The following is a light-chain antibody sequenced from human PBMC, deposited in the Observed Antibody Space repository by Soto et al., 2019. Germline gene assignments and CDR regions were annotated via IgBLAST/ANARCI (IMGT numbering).Light chain of an antibody. CDR3: QQRSNWPYT. V-gene: IGKV3-11*01. CDR1: QSVSSY. CDR2: DAS. J-gene: IGKJ2*01. Sequence: EFVLTQSPATLSLSPGERATLSCRASQSVSSYLAWYQQKPGQAPGLLIYDASNRATGIPARFSGSGSGTDFTLTISSLESEDFAVYYCQQRSNWPYTFGQGTKLEIK.